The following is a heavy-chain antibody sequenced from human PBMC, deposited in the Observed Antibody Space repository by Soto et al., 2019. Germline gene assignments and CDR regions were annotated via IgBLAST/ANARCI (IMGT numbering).Heavy chain of an antibody. D-gene: IGHD2-2*01. CDR3: AKQRSVVVAAAVNY. J-gene: IGHJ4*02. CDR1: GGTFSSYA. V-gene: IGHV1-69*13. CDR2: IIPIFGTA. Sequence: SVKVSCKASGGTFSSYAISWVRQAPGQGLEWMGGIIPIFGTANYAQKFQGRVTITADESTSTAYMELSSLRSEDTAVYYCAKQRSVVVAAAVNYWGQGTLVTVSS.